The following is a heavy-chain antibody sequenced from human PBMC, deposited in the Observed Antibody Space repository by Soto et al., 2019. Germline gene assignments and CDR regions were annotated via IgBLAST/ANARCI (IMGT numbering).Heavy chain of an antibody. CDR3: AKARNMITFGGVIGFDY. D-gene: IGHD3-16*02. CDR1: GFTFSSYA. CDR2: IGGSGGST. Sequence: EVQLLESGGGLVQPGGSLRLSCAASGFTFSSYAMSWVRQAPGKGLEWVSAIGGSGGSTYYADSVKGRFTISRDNSKNTLYLQMNSLRAEDTAVYYCAKARNMITFGGVIGFDYWGQGTLVTVSS. V-gene: IGHV3-23*01. J-gene: IGHJ4*02.